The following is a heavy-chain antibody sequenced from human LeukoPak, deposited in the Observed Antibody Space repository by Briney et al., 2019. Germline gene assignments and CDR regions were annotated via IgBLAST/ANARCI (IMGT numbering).Heavy chain of an antibody. CDR1: GFTFSSYS. CDR2: ISSSSSYI. Sequence: PGGSLRLSCAASGFTFSSYSMNWVRQAPGKGLEWVSFISSSSSYIYYADSVKGRFTISRDNAKNSLYLQMNSLRAEDTAVYYCARDDLRLGELSFPSYWGQGTLVTVSS. J-gene: IGHJ4*02. D-gene: IGHD3-16*02. CDR3: ARDDLRLGELSFPSY. V-gene: IGHV3-21*01.